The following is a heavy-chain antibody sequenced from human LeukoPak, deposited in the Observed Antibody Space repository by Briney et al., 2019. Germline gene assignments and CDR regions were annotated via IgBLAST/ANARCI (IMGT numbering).Heavy chain of an antibody. J-gene: IGHJ4*02. CDR2: INPNSGGT. CDR3: ARYRVGGNDGSLDY. CDR1: GGTFSRYA. D-gene: IGHD1-1*01. V-gene: IGHV1-2*02. Sequence: ASVKVSCKASGGTFSRYAISWVRQAPGQGLEWMGWINPNSGGTNYAQKFQGRVTMTRDTSISTAYMELSRLRSDDTAVYYCARYRVGGNDGSLDYWGQGTLVTVSS.